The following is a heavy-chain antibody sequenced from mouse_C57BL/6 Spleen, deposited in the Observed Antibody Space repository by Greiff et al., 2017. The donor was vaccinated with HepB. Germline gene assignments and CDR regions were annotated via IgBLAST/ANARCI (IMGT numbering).Heavy chain of an antibody. CDR3: ARYWNYGSEDAMDY. CDR1: GYAFSSSW. V-gene: IGHV1-82*01. CDR2: IYPGDGDT. D-gene: IGHD1-1*01. Sequence: QVQLKQSGPELVKPGASVKISCKASGYAFSSSWMNWVKQRPGKGLEWIGRIYPGDGDTNYNGKFKGKATLTADKSSSTAYMQLSSLTSEDSAVYFCARYWNYGSEDAMDYWGQGTSVTVSS. J-gene: IGHJ4*01.